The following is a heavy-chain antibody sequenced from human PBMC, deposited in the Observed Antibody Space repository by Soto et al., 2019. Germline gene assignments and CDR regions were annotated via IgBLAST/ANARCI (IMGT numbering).Heavy chain of an antibody. CDR2: IWFDASHE. Sequence: GGSLRLSCAASGFSFSDYGMHWVRQAPGKGLEWLTIIWFDASHEYYADSVKGRFTISRDNSKNTLYLQMNSLRAEDTAVYYCAKSPRLFSWYYYYYGMDVWGQGTTVTVSS. D-gene: IGHD6-13*01. CDR3: AKSPRLFSWYYYYYGMDV. V-gene: IGHV3-33*06. CDR1: GFSFSDYG. J-gene: IGHJ6*02.